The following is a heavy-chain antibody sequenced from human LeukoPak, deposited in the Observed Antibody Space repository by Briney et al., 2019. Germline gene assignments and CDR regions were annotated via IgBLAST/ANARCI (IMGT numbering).Heavy chain of an antibody. V-gene: IGHV1-8*03. D-gene: IGHD4-17*01. CDR3: ARAPSLRGDKQQNYFDY. J-gene: IGHJ4*02. CDR2: MNPNSGNT. CDR1: GYTFTSYD. Sequence: ASVKVSCKASGYTFTSYDINWVRQATGQGLEWMGWMNPNSGNTGYAQKFQGRVTITRNTSISTAYMELSSLRSEDTAVYYCARAPSLRGDKQQNYFDYWGQGTLVTVSS.